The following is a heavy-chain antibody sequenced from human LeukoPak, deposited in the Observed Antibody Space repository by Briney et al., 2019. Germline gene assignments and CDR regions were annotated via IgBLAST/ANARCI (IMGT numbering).Heavy chain of an antibody. CDR1: GYTFTSYG. J-gene: IGHJ3*02. CDR2: ISAYNGNT. Sequence: ASVKVSCKASGYTFTSYGISWVRQAPGQRLEGMGWISAYNGNTNYAQKLQGRVTMTTDTSTSTAYMELRSLRSDDTAVYYCARDRRIAAADPDAFDIWGQGTMVTVSS. CDR3: ARDRRIAAADPDAFDI. D-gene: IGHD6-13*01. V-gene: IGHV1-18*01.